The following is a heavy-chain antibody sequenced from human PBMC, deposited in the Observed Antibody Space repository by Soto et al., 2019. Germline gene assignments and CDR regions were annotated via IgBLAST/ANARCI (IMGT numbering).Heavy chain of an antibody. CDR1: GGSISSYY. CDR3: ARRRWQQLVRGYYYYYMDV. D-gene: IGHD6-13*01. J-gene: IGHJ6*03. CDR2: IYYSGST. Sequence: TSETLSHTCTVSGGSISSYYWIWIRQPTGKGLEWIGYIYYSGSTNYNPSLKSRVTISVDTSKNQFSLKLSSVTAADTAVYYCARRRWQQLVRGYYYYYMDVWGKGTTVTVSS. V-gene: IGHV4-59*08.